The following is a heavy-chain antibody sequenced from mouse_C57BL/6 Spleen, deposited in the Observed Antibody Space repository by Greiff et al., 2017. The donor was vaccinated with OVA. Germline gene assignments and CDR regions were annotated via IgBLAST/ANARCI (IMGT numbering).Heavy chain of an antibody. V-gene: IGHV1-53*01. CDR1: GYTFTSYW. D-gene: IGHD1-1*01. CDR2: INPSNGGT. Sequence: QVQLQQPGTELVKPGASVKLSCKASGYTFTSYWMHWVKQRPGQGLEWIGNINPSNGGTNHNEKFKSKATLTVDKSSSTAYMQLSSLTSEDSAVYYCARDTTVVPWYFDVWGTGTTVTVSS. J-gene: IGHJ1*03. CDR3: ARDTTVVPWYFDV.